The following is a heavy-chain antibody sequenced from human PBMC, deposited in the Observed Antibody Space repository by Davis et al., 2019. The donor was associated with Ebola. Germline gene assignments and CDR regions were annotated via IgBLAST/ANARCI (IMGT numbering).Heavy chain of an antibody. J-gene: IGHJ4*02. CDR1: GFTFDDYA. CDR3: ASEGGDYYDSSGYRY. D-gene: IGHD3-22*01. CDR2: ISWNSGSI. V-gene: IGHV3-9*01. Sequence: LKISCAASGFTFDDYAMHRVRQAPGKGLEWVSGISWNSGSIGYADSVKGRFTISRDNAKNSLYLQMNSLRAEDTALYYCASEGGDYYDSSGYRYWGQGTLVTVSS.